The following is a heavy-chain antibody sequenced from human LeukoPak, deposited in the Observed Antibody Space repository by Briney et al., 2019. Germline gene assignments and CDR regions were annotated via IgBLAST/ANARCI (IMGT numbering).Heavy chain of an antibody. V-gene: IGHV4-38-2*02. D-gene: IGHD6-13*01. CDR1: GYSISTGYY. CDR2: IYYSGST. J-gene: IGHJ4*02. CDR3: ARVTYSSSWYGALDY. Sequence: SETLSLTCTVSGYSISTGYYWDWIRQPPGKGLEWIGSIYYSGSTYYNPSLKSRVTISVDTSKNQFSLKLSSVTAADTAVYYCARVTYSSSWYGALDYWGQGTLVTVSS.